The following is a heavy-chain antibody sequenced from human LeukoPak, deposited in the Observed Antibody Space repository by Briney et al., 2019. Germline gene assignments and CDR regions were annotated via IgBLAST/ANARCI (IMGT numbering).Heavy chain of an antibody. CDR2: IKQDGSEK. V-gene: IGHV3-7*01. J-gene: IGHJ4*02. CDR1: GFTFSSYW. Sequence: GGSLRLSCAASGFTFSSYWVSWVRQAPGKGLEWVANIKQDGSEKYYVDSVKGRFTISRDNAKNSLYLQMNSLRAEDTAVYYCANQVIPADYWGQGTLVTVSS. CDR3: ANQVIPADY. D-gene: IGHD3-16*02.